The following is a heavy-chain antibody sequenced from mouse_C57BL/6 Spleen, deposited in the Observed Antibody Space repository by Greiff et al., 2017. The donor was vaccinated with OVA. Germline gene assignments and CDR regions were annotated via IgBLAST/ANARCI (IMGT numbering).Heavy chain of an antibody. Sequence: DVQLVESGGGLVKPGGSLKLSCAASGFTFSSYAMSWVRQTPEKRLEWVATISDGGSYTYYPDNVKGRFTISRDNAKNNLYLQMSHLKSEDTAMYYCARDDIYDGHPKAMDYWGQGTSVTVSS. CDR3: ARDDIYDGHPKAMDY. D-gene: IGHD2-3*01. CDR1: GFTFSSYA. V-gene: IGHV5-4*01. CDR2: ISDGGSYT. J-gene: IGHJ4*01.